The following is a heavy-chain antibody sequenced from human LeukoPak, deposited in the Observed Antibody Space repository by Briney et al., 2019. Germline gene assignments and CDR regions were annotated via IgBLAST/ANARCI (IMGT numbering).Heavy chain of an antibody. V-gene: IGHV3-21*01. CDR2: ITSSSSYI. J-gene: IGHJ4*02. CDR3: ARSGSSYYLDY. Sequence: PGRSLRPSCAASGFAFGSYTMNWVRQAPGKGLEWVSSITSSSSYIYYADSVKGRFTISRDNAKNSLYLQMNSLRAEDTAVYYCARSGSSYYLDYWGQGTLVTVSS. CDR1: GFAFGSYT.